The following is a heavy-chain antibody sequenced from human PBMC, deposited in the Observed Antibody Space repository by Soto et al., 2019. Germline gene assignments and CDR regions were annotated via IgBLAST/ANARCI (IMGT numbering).Heavy chain of an antibody. J-gene: IGHJ4*02. CDR3: AKDLRPDGVWDFDY. D-gene: IGHD4-17*01. Sequence: GGSLRPSCAASGFTFSSYTMNWVRQAPGKGLEWVSGINSGGRTYYADSVKGRFTISRDDSKNTLYLQIISLRAEDTAVYYCAKDLRPDGVWDFDYWGQGTLVTVSS. V-gene: IGHV3-23*01. CDR2: INSGGRT. CDR1: GFTFSSYT.